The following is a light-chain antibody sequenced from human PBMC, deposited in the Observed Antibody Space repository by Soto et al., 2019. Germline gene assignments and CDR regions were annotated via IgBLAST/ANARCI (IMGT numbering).Light chain of an antibody. Sequence: QSVLTQPASVSGSPGQSITISCTGTSSDVGAYNFVSWHQQHPGKAPKLMIYNVYDRPSGISYRFSGSKSGNTASLTISGLQGEDEADYYCRAYTGSRTYVFGTGTKVTVL. J-gene: IGLJ1*01. CDR1: SSDVGAYNF. CDR3: RAYTGSRTYV. CDR2: NVY. V-gene: IGLV2-14*03.